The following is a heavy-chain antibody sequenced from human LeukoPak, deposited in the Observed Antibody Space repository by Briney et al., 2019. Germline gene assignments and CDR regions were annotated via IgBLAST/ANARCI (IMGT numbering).Heavy chain of an antibody. D-gene: IGHD3-10*01. CDR2: ISGSGTTT. Sequence: PGGSLRLSCAASGFTFSSYAMSWVRQAPEKGLEWVSAISGSGTTTHYADSVKGRFTISRDNSKNTLYLQMNSLRAEDTAVYYCAKEHAWFGELSYFDYWGQGTLVTVSS. CDR1: GFTFSSYA. CDR3: AKEHAWFGELSYFDY. J-gene: IGHJ4*02. V-gene: IGHV3-23*01.